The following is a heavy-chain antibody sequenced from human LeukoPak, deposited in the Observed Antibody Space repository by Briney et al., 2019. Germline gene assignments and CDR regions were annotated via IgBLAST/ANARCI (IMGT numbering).Heavy chain of an antibody. J-gene: IGHJ4*02. Sequence: SETLSLTCTVSGGSISSYYWSWIRQPAGKGLEWIGRIYTSGSTNYNPSLKSRVTMSVDTSKNQFSLKLSSVTAADTAVYYCARSIAAAGRPGPLSRWGQGTLVTVSS. CDR1: GGSISSYY. V-gene: IGHV4-4*07. CDR3: ARSIAAAGRPGPLSR. CDR2: IYTSGST. D-gene: IGHD6-13*01.